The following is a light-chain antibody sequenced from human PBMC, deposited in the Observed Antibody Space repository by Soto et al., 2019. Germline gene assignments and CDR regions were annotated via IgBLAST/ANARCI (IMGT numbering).Light chain of an antibody. CDR2: GAS. Sequence: IVLTQSPDTLSLSPGESATLSCRASQTVRGNNIVWYQQRPGQAPRVLISGASTRATGIPDRFRGSGSGTDFSLSIRRLEPEDSGVYYCQQYASLPLTFGGGTKVGIK. J-gene: IGKJ4*01. CDR1: QTVRGNN. V-gene: IGKV3-20*01. CDR3: QQYASLPLT.